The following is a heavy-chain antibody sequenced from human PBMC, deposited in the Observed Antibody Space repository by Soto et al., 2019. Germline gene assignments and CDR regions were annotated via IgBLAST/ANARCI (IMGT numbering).Heavy chain of an antibody. CDR3: ARALTGEGRDAFDI. D-gene: IGHD7-27*01. Sequence: GGSLRLSCAASGFTFSSYDMHWVRQATGKGLEWVSAIGTAGDTYYPGSVKGRFTISRENAKNSLYLQMNSLRAGDTAVYYCARALTGEGRDAFDIWGQGTMVTVSS. J-gene: IGHJ3*02. CDR1: GFTFSSYD. CDR2: IGTAGDT. V-gene: IGHV3-13*01.